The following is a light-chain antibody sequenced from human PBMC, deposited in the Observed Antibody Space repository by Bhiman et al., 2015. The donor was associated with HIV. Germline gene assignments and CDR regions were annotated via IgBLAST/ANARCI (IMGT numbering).Light chain of an antibody. CDR1: NIGNKH. CDR2: HDS. J-gene: IGLJ1*01. V-gene: IGLV3-21*02. Sequence: SYELTQPPSVSVAPGETAKITCGGNNIGNKHVHWYQQKPGQAPVVIIYHDSDRPSGIPERISGTNSGNTATLTVSRVEAGDEADYYCQLWDGSRDHYVFGTGTKVTV. CDR3: QLWDGSRDHYV.